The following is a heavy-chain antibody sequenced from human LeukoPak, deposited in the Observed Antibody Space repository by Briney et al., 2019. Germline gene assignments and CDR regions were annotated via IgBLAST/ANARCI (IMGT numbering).Heavy chain of an antibody. CDR1: GFTFSTYG. D-gene: IGHD3-22*01. Sequence: GGSLRLSCAASGFTFSTYGMHWVRQAPGKGLEWVAFVRYDGGKKYYTNSVKGRFTISRGNAKNSLYLQMNSLRAEDTAVYYCARDYYDSSGYYYGWGQGTLVTVSS. J-gene: IGHJ4*02. CDR3: ARDYYDSSGYYYG. V-gene: IGHV3-30*02. CDR2: VRYDGGKK.